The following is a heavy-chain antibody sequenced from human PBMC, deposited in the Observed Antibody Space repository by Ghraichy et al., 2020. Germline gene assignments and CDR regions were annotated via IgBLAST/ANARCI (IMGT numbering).Heavy chain of an antibody. CDR2: IRSKVNNYAT. V-gene: IGHV3-73*01. D-gene: IGHD2-21*01. J-gene: IGHJ4*02. CDR1: GFTFSGSA. Sequence: GGSLRLSCAASGFTFSGSAMHWVRQASGKGLEWVGHIRSKVNNYATAYAASVKGKFTISRDDSKNTVYLQMNSLKTEDTAVYYCTRLGDCGGDCYSDYWGQGTLVTVSS. CDR3: TRLGDCGGDCYSDY.